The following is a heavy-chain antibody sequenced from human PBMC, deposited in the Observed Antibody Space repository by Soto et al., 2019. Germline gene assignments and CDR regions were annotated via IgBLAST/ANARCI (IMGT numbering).Heavy chain of an antibody. J-gene: IGHJ6*02. Sequence: ASVKVSCKASGYTFTSYAMHWVRQAPGQRLEWMGWINAGNGNTKYSQKFQGRVTITRDTSASTAYMELSSLRSEDTAVYYCARGLKGSRVVIPRGYYYYYDMDVWGQGTTVTVSS. CDR1: GYTFTSYA. CDR2: INAGNGNT. V-gene: IGHV1-3*01. CDR3: ARGLKGSRVVIPRGYYYYYDMDV. D-gene: IGHD3-22*01.